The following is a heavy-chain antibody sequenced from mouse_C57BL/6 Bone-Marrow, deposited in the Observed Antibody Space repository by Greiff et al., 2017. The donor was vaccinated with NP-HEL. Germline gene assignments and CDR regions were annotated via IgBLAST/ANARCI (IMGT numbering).Heavy chain of an antibody. CDR2: IDPSDSYT. Sequence: QVQLKQPGAELVMPGASVKLSCKASGYTFTSYWMHWVKQRPGQGLEWIGEIDPSDSYTNYNQKFKGKSTLTVDKSSSTAYMQLSSLTSEDSAVYYCARTGGYGGYYYAMDYWGQGTSVTVSS. CDR3: ARTGGYGGYYYAMDY. D-gene: IGHD2-2*01. V-gene: IGHV1-69*01. J-gene: IGHJ4*01. CDR1: GYTFTSYW.